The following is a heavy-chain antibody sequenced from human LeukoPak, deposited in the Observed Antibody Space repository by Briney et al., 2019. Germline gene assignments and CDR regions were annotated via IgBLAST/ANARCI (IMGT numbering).Heavy chain of an antibody. CDR1: GGSFSGYY. D-gene: IGHD3-16*01. J-gene: IGHJ6*02. V-gene: IGHV4-34*01. CDR3: ARVVLTFGGVNLGAANYGMDV. Sequence: KTSETLSLTCAVYGGSFSGYYWSWIRQPPGKGLEWIGEINHSGSTNYNPSLKSRVTISVDTSKNQFSLKLSSVTAADTAVYYCARVVLTFGGVNLGAANYGMDVWGQGTTVTVSS. CDR2: INHSGST.